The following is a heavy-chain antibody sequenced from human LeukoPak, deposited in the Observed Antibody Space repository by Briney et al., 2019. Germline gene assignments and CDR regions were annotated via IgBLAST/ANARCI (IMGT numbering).Heavy chain of an antibody. D-gene: IGHD1-26*01. CDR2: IYYSGNT. Sequence: SETLSLTCAVYGGSFSGYYWTWIRQPPGKGLEWIGYIYYSGNTNYNPSLKSRVTISVDTSKNQFSLKLSSVTAADTAVYYCATMEATGYFDYWGQGTLVTVSS. CDR3: ATMEATGYFDY. J-gene: IGHJ4*02. V-gene: IGHV4-59*01. CDR1: GGSFSGYY.